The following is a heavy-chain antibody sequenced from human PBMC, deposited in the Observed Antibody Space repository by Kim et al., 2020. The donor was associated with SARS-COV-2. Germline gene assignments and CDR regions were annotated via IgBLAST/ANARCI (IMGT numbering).Heavy chain of an antibody. Sequence: KYSQKFQGRVTITRDTSASTAYMELSSLRSEDTAVYYCARGAIQLWSTDIWGQGTMVTVSS. D-gene: IGHD5-18*01. CDR3: ARGAIQLWSTDI. V-gene: IGHV1-3*01. J-gene: IGHJ3*02.